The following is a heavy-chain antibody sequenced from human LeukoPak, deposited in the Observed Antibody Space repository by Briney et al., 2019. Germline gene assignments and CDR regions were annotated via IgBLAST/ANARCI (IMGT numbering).Heavy chain of an antibody. V-gene: IGHV4-34*01. CDR1: GGPFSGYY. CDR2: INHSGST. D-gene: IGHD6-13*01. J-gene: IGHJ5*02. Sequence: SETLSLTCAVYGGPFSGYYWSWIRQPPGKGLEWIGEINHSGSTNYNPSLKSRVTMSVDTSKNQFSLKLSSVTAADTAVYYCARDTGAAAGPYNWFDPWGQGTLVTVSS. CDR3: ARDTGAAAGPYNWFDP.